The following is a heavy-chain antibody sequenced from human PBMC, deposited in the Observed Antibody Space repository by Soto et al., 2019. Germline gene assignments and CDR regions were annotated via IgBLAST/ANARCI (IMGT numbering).Heavy chain of an antibody. CDR1: GFTFSSYS. V-gene: IGHV3-21*01. Sequence: LRLSCAASGFTFSSYSMNWVRQAPGKGLEWVSSISSSSSYIYYADSVKGRFTISRDNAKNSLYLQMNSLRAEDTAVYYCAREAPATYYYYYGMDVWGQGTTVTVSS. CDR2: ISSSSSYI. D-gene: IGHD6-6*01. J-gene: IGHJ6*02. CDR3: AREAPATYYYYYGMDV.